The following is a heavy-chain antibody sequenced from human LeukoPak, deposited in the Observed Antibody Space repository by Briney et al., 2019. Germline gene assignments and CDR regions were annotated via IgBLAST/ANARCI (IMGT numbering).Heavy chain of an antibody. Sequence: PSETLSLTCTVSGGSISSSSYYWGWIRQSPGKGLEWIGSIYYSGSTYYNPSLKSRVTISVDTSKNQFSLKLSSVTAADTAVYYCASLFKTGPHASYYMDVWGKGTTVTVSS. CDR2: IYYSGST. CDR1: GGSISSSSYY. D-gene: IGHD1-14*01. J-gene: IGHJ6*03. CDR3: ASLFKTGPHASYYMDV. V-gene: IGHV4-39*01.